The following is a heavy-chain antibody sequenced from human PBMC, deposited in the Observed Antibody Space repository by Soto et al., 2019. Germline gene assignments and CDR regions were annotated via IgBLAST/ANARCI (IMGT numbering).Heavy chain of an antibody. CDR2: INPNSGGT. CDR3: ASIGSTSCYTSKCSDYYYGMDV. Sequence: ASVKVSCKASGYTFTGYYMHWVRQAPGQGLEWMGWINPNSGGTNYAQKFQGRVTMTRDTSISTAYMELSRLRSDDTAVYYCASIGSTSCYTSKCSDYYYGMDVWGQGTTVTVSS. D-gene: IGHD2-2*02. J-gene: IGHJ6*02. V-gene: IGHV1-2*02. CDR1: GYTFTGYY.